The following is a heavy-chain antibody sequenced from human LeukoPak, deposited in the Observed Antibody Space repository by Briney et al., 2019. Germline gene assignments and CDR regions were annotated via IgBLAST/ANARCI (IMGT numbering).Heavy chain of an antibody. Sequence: SVKVSCKASGGTFSSYAISWVRQAPGQGLEWMGGIIPIFGTANYAQEFQGRVTITADESTSTAYMELSSLRSEDTAVYYCAAGNDRLSPLDYWGQGTLVTVSS. CDR3: AAGNDRLSPLDY. CDR1: GGTFSSYA. D-gene: IGHD3-9*01. CDR2: IIPIFGTA. J-gene: IGHJ4*02. V-gene: IGHV1-69*01.